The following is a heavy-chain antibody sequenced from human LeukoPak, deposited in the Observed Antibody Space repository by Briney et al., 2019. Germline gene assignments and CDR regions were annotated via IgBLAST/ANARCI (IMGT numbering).Heavy chain of an antibody. V-gene: IGHV5-51*01. CDR2: IYPGDSDT. D-gene: IGHD3-9*01. CDR1: GYSFTSYW. J-gene: IGHJ4*02. CDR3: ARVVSYYDILTGSTLGYYFDY. Sequence: GESLKISCKGSGYSFTSYWIGWVRPMPGKGLEWMGIIYPGDSDTRYSPSFQGQVTISADKSISTAYLQWSSLKASDTAIYYCARVVSYYDILTGSTLGYYFDYWGQGTLVTVSS.